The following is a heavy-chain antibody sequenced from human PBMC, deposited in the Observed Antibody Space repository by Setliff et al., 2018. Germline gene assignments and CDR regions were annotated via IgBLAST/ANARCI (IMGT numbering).Heavy chain of an antibody. CDR2: IYYSGST. J-gene: IGHJ5*02. V-gene: IGHV4-31*03. CDR1: GDSISSSGYNSGFYY. CDR3: ARDRRGGYGAINWFDP. Sequence: SETLSLTCTVSGDSISSSGYNSGFYYWAWIRQQPGKGLEWIASIYYSGSTYYNPSLKSRLRVSMDSSKNQFYLDLSSVTAADTAVYYCARDRRGGYGAINWFDPWGQGTLVTVSS. D-gene: IGHD3-16*01.